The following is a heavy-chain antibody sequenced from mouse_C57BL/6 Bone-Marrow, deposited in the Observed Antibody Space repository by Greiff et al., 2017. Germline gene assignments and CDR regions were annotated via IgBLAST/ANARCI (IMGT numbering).Heavy chain of an antibody. Sequence: VKLQQSGAELARPGASVKLSCKASGYTFTSYGISWVKQRTGQGLEWIGEIYPRSGNTYYNEKFKGKATLTADKSSCTAYVELRSLTSEDSAVYFCAREGGRAMDYWGQGPSVTVPS. CDR3: AREGGRAMDY. CDR1: GYTFTSYG. CDR2: IYPRSGNT. J-gene: IGHJ4*01. V-gene: IGHV1-81*01. D-gene: IGHD3-3*01.